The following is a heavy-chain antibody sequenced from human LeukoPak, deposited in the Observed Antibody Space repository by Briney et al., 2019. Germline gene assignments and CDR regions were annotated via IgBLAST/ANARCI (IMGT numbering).Heavy chain of an antibody. J-gene: IGHJ6*02. D-gene: IGHD2-2*01. CDR3: ARACSTTSCYVEYV. CDR1: GFTFSSYS. V-gene: IGHV3-23*01. Sequence: GGSLRLSCAASGFTFSSYSMNWVRQAPGKGLEWVSGISSNDGRTYYADSVKGRLTISRDNSKNTLYLQMNSLRVEDTAVYYCARACSTTSCYVEYVWGRGTTVTVSS. CDR2: ISSNDGRT.